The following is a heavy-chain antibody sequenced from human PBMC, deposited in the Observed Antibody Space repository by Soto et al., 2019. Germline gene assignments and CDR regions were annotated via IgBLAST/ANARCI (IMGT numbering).Heavy chain of an antibody. J-gene: IGHJ5*02. V-gene: IGHV4-31*02. Sequence: SETLSLTCTVSGGSISSGGYYWSWIRQHPEKGLERIGYIYYSGSTYYNPSLKSRVTISVDTSKNQFSLKLSSVTAADTAVYYCARVFSDSSSFFDPWGQGTLVTVSS. CDR2: IYYSGST. D-gene: IGHD6-13*01. CDR3: ARVFSDSSSFFDP. CDR1: GGSISSGGYY.